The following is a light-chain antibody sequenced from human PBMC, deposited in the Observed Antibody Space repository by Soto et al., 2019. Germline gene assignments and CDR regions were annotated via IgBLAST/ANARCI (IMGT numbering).Light chain of an antibody. Sequence: DIQMTQSPSTLSASVGDRVTITCRASQSINIWLAWYQQKPGKAPKLLIYDASSLQSGVPSRFRGSGSGTEFTLTISSLQSEDFAVYYCQQYGSSPLTFGGGTKVDI. J-gene: IGKJ4*01. CDR1: QSINIW. CDR3: QQYGSSPLT. V-gene: IGKV1-5*01. CDR2: DAS.